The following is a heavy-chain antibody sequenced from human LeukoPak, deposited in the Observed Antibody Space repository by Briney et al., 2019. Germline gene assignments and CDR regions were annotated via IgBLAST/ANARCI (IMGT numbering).Heavy chain of an antibody. Sequence: SVTLSLTCTVSGGSISSGSYYWSWIRQPAGKGLEWIGRIYTSGSTNYNPSLKSRVTISVDTSKNQFSLKLSSVTAADTAVYYCASTSSYYYGSGSYSDWGQGTLVTVSS. J-gene: IGHJ4*02. CDR1: GGSISSGSYY. CDR3: ASTSSYYYGSGSYSD. V-gene: IGHV4-61*02. CDR2: IYTSGST. D-gene: IGHD3-10*01.